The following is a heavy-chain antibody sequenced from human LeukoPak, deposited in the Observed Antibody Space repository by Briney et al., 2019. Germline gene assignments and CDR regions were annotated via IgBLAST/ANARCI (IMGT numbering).Heavy chain of an antibody. V-gene: IGHV3-7*01. D-gene: IGHD3-3*02. Sequence: GGSLRLSCSASGFTFSTYWMSWVRQAPGKGLEWVANIKQDGSETYYVDSVKGRLTISRDNANNSLYLQMNSLRAEDTAVYYCARSLAIDYWGQGTLVTVSS. CDR2: IKQDGSET. J-gene: IGHJ4*02. CDR1: GFTFSTYW. CDR3: ARSLAIDY.